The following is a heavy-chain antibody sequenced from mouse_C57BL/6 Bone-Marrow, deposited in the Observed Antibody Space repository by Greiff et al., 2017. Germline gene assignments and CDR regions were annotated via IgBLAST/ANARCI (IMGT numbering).Heavy chain of an antibody. J-gene: IGHJ3*01. V-gene: IGHV1-61*01. CDR2: IYPSDSET. Sequence: QVQLQQPGAELVRPGSSVKLSCKASGYTFTSYWMDWVKQRPGQGLEWIGNIYPSDSETHYNQELKDKATLTVDKSSSTAYMQLSSLKSEDSAVYYCARSLLYSSEGWFAYWGQGTLVTVSA. D-gene: IGHD2-12*01. CDR3: ARSLLYSSEGWFAY. CDR1: GYTFTSYW.